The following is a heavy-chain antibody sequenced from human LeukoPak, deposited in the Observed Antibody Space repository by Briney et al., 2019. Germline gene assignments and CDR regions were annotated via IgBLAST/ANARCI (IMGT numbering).Heavy chain of an antibody. D-gene: IGHD3-9*01. CDR1: GFTFSSYA. J-gene: IGHJ4*02. Sequence: GGSLRLPCAASGFTFSSYAMSWVRQAPGKGLEWVSAISGSGGSTYYADSVKGRFTISRDNSKNTLYLQMNSLRAEDTAVYYCAKKRDILTGYYDYWGQGTLVTVSS. CDR2: ISGSGGST. V-gene: IGHV3-23*01. CDR3: AKKRDILTGYYDY.